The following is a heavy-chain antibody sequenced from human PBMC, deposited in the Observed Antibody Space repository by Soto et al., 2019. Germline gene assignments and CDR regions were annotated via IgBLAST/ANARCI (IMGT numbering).Heavy chain of an antibody. CDR2: INSDGSST. J-gene: IGHJ6*02. Sequence: PGGSLRLSCVASGFTFDYYWMHWVRQAPGEGLMWVSRINSDGSSTSYADSVKGRFTISRDNAKNTLYLQMNSLRAEDTAVYYCARAPPPDYYYYGMDVWGQGTTVTVSS. CDR1: GFTFDYYW. CDR3: ARAPPPDYYYYGMDV. V-gene: IGHV3-74*01.